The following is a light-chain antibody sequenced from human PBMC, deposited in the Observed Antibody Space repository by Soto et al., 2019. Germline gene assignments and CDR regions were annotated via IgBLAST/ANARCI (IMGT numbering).Light chain of an antibody. V-gene: IGKV3-11*01. J-gene: IGKJ2*01. Sequence: EIVLTQSPATLSLSPGERATLSCRASQSVSSYLAWYQQKPGQAPRLLIYDASKRATGIPARISGSGSGTDFTLTISSVEPEEFAVYYCQQRSSWYTFGQGTKLEIK. CDR2: DAS. CDR1: QSVSSY. CDR3: QQRSSWYT.